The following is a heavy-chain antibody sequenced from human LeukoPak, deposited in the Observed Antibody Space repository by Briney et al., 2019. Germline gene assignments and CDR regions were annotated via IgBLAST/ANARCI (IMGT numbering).Heavy chain of an antibody. CDR1: GFTFEDHV. D-gene: IGHD3-22*01. J-gene: IGHJ4*02. CDR3: AKDLGVSATTV. Sequence: GGSLRLSCAASGFTFEDHVMHWVRQAPGKGLEWVSSISWSGDRMGYADAVKGRFTISRDNAKNSLFLQMNSLRVEDTALYYCAKDLGVSATTVWGQGTLVTVSS. V-gene: IGHV3-9*01. CDR2: ISWSGDRM.